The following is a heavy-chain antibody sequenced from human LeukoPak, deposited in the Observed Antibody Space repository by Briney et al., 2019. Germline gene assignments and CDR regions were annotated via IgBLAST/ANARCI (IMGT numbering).Heavy chain of an antibody. CDR3: AKDFYYYDSSGYNV. D-gene: IGHD3-22*01. CDR2: ISGSGGST. V-gene: IGHV3-23*01. CDR1: GFTFSSYA. Sequence: GGSLRLSCAASGFTFSSYAMSWVRQAPGKGLEWVSAISGSGGSTYYADSVKGRFTISRDNSKNTLYLQMNSLRAEDTAVYYCAKDFYYYDSSGYNVWGQGTLVTVSS. J-gene: IGHJ4*02.